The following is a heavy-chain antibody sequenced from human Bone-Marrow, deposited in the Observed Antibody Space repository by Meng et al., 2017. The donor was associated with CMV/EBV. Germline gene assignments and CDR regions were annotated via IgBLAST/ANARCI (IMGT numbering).Heavy chain of an antibody. CDR3: AHRLGGNNWNTGHFDY. D-gene: IGHD1/OR15-1a*01. Sequence: FSLSTSGVGVGWIRQPPGKALEWLALIYWDDDKRYSPPLRSRLTITKDTSKNQVVLTMTNMDPVDTGTYYCAHRLGGNNWNTGHFDYWGQGTLVTVSS. J-gene: IGHJ4*02. CDR2: IYWDDDK. V-gene: IGHV2-5*02. CDR1: FSLSTSGVG.